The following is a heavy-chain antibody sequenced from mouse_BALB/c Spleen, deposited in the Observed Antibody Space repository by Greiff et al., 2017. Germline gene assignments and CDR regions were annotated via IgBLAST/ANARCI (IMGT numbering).Heavy chain of an antibody. J-gene: IGHJ1*01. V-gene: IGHV5-6-4*01. CDR2: ISSGGSYT. D-gene: IGHD4-1*01. Sequence: EVHLVESGGGLVKPGGSLKLSCAASGFTFSSYTMSWVRQTPEKRLEWVATISSGGSYTYYPDSVKGRFTISRDNAKNTLYLQMSSLKSEDTAMYYCTRESGDWYFDVWGAGTTVTVSS. CDR1: GFTFSSYT. CDR3: TRESGDWYFDV.